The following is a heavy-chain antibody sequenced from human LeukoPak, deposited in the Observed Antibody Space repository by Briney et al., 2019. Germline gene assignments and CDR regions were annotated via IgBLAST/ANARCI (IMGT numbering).Heavy chain of an antibody. V-gene: IGHV1-18*01. D-gene: IGHD3-3*01. CDR2: ISAYNGNT. CDR3: ARISGYYTSNWDY. J-gene: IGHJ4*02. CDR1: GYTFTSYG. Sequence: ASVKVSCKASGYTFTSYGISWVRQAPGQGLERMGWISAYNGNTNYAQKFQGRVTMTRDTSTSTVYMELSSLRSEDTAVYYCARISGYYTSNWDYWGQGTLVTVSS.